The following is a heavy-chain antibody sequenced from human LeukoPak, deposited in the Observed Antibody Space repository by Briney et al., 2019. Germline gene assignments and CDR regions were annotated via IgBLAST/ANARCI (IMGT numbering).Heavy chain of an antibody. CDR1: GFTFSSYA. V-gene: IGHV3-30-3*01. J-gene: IGHJ4*02. CDR3: ARDPPNYYDSSGYYSTLDY. Sequence: PGRSLRLSCAASGFTFSSYAMPWVRQAPGKGLEWVAVISYDGSNKYYADSVKGRFTISRDNSKNTLYLQMNSLRAEDTAVYYCARDPPNYYDSSGYYSTLDYWGQGTLVTVSS. D-gene: IGHD3-22*01. CDR2: ISYDGSNK.